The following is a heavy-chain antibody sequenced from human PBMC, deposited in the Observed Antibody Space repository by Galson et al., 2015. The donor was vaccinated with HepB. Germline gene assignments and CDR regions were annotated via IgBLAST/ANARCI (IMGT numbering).Heavy chain of an antibody. CDR3: ARDMGRGDGYLDY. CDR1: GYTFTSYY. J-gene: IGHJ4*02. V-gene: IGHV1-46*01. Sequence: SVKVSCKASGYTFTSYYMHWVRQAPGQGLERMGIINPSGGSTSYAQKFQGRVTMTRDTSTSTVYMELSSLRSEDTAVYYCARDMGRGDGYLDYWGQGTLVTVSS. CDR2: INPSGGST. D-gene: IGHD3-10*01.